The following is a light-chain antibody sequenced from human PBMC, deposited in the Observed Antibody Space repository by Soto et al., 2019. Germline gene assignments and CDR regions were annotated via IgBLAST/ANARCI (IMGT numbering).Light chain of an antibody. CDR2: EDN. Sequence: NFMLTQPHSVSESPGKTVTISCTGSSGSIASNYVQWYQQRPGSAPTTVIYEDNQRPSGVPDRFSGSIDSSSNSASLTISRLKTEDEADYYCQSYDNSNVVFGGGTKLTVL. V-gene: IGLV6-57*02. J-gene: IGLJ2*01. CDR3: QSYDNSNVV. CDR1: SGSIASNY.